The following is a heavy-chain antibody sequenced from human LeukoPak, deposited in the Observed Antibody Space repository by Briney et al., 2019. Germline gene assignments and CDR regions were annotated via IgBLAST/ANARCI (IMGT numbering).Heavy chain of an antibody. CDR1: GGTFSRYA. Sequence: ASVKVSCKASGGTFSRYAISWVRQAPGQGHEWMGRIIPIFGTPNYAQKFQGRVTISADKSTNTAYMEVTSLRSEDTAVYYCARGDYYDSSGLFDYWGQGTLVTVSS. V-gene: IGHV1-69*06. D-gene: IGHD3-22*01. CDR2: IIPIFGTP. J-gene: IGHJ4*02. CDR3: ARGDYYDSSGLFDY.